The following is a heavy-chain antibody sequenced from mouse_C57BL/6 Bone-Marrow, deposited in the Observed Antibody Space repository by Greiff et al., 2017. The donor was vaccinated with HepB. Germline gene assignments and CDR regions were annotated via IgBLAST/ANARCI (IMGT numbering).Heavy chain of an antibody. CDR1: GYTFTSYG. Sequence: VLLVESGAELARPGASVKLSCTASGYTFTSYGISWVRQTPGKGLEWIGKIYPRSGYTYYNEKFKGKATLPADKSSSTAYMELRSLTSEDSAVYFCASCPLIYYYGYFDYWGQGTTLTVSS. CDR2: IYPRSGYT. D-gene: IGHD1-1*01. V-gene: IGHV1-81*01. J-gene: IGHJ2*01. CDR3: ASCPLIYYYGYFDY.